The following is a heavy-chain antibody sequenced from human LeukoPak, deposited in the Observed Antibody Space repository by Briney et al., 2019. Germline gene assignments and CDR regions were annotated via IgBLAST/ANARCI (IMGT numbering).Heavy chain of an antibody. D-gene: IGHD3-9*01. CDR3: TASYDILTGGPFDY. CDR2: IRSKAYGGTT. Sequence: PGRSLRLSCTASGFTFGDYAMSWFRQAPGKGPEWVGFIRSKAYGGTTEYAASVKGRFTISRGDSKSIAYLQMNSLKTEDTAVYYCTASYDILTGGPFDYWGQGTLVTVSS. J-gene: IGHJ4*02. V-gene: IGHV3-49*03. CDR1: GFTFGDYA.